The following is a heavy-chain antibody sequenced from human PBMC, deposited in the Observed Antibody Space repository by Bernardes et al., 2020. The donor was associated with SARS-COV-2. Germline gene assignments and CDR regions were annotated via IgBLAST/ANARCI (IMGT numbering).Heavy chain of an antibody. J-gene: IGHJ4*02. CDR1: GFTLSTYW. CDR2: INEDGSRI. Sequence: GGSLRLSCAASGFTLSTYWMHWVRQAPGKGLVWVARINEDGSRIDYADSVRGRVTISRDSAKNTVYLQMNSLGAEDTALYYCAKDFTGTYDYWGQGTLVTVSS. D-gene: IGHD1-7*01. CDR3: AKDFTGTYDY. V-gene: IGHV3-74*01.